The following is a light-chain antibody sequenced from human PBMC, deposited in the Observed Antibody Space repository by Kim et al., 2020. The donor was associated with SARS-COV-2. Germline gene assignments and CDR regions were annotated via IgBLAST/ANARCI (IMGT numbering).Light chain of an antibody. CDR1: LSVSSSS. CDR2: GVS. Sequence: EIVLTQSPGTLSLSPGARATLSCRASLSVSSSSLAWYQQRPGQAPRLLIYGVSSRATGVPDRFSGSGSGTAFTLTISRLEPEDFAVYSCQQYTYSPPRYTFGQGTKLEIK. V-gene: IGKV3-20*01. J-gene: IGKJ2*01. CDR3: QQYTYSPPRYT.